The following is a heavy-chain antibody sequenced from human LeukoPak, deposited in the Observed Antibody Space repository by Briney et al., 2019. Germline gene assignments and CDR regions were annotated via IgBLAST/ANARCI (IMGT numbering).Heavy chain of an antibody. J-gene: IGHJ4*02. CDR2: ISGSGGST. CDR1: GFTFSSYA. V-gene: IGHV3-23*01. D-gene: IGHD3-3*01. CDR3: AKEIAIFGVVIDFDY. Sequence: GGSLRLSCAASGFTFSSYAMSWVRQAPGKGLEWVSAISGSGGSTYYADSVKGRFTISRDNSKNTLYLQMNSLSAEDTAVYYCAKEIAIFGVVIDFDYWGQGTLVTVSS.